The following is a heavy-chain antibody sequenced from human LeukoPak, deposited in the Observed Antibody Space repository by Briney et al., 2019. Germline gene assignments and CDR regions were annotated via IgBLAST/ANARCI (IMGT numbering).Heavy chain of an antibody. Sequence: GASVKVSCKASGGTFSSYAISWVRQAPGQGLEWMGGIIPILGTANYAQKFQGRVTITTDESTSTAYMELSSLRSEDTAVYYCARGPGYCSSTSCYTVWFDPWGQGTLVTVSS. CDR2: IIPILGTA. J-gene: IGHJ5*02. D-gene: IGHD2-2*02. CDR3: ARGPGYCSSTSCYTVWFDP. V-gene: IGHV1-69*05. CDR1: GGTFSSYA.